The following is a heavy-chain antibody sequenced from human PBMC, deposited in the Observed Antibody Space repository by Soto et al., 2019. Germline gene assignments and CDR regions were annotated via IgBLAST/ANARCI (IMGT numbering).Heavy chain of an antibody. CDR3: ARSNSGYYKWFDP. V-gene: IGHV4-39*01. CDR2: IYYSGIT. D-gene: IGHD3-22*01. J-gene: IGHJ5*02. Sequence: PSETLSLTCTVSGHSISSSNYYWGWIRQPPGKGLEWIANIYYSGITYCNPSLKSRVAISVDTSKNQFSLKLSSVSAADTAIYYCARSNSGYYKWFDPWGQGTLVTVSS. CDR1: GHSISSSNYY.